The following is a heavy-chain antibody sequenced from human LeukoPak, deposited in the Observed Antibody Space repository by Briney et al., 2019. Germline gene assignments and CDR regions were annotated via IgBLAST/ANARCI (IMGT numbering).Heavy chain of an antibody. CDR3: ATGIAVAGRVQRDYFDY. D-gene: IGHD6-19*01. J-gene: IGHJ4*02. Sequence: ASVKVSCTASGYTFTGYYIHWVRQAPGQGLEWMGRINPNSGDTYSAQKFQGRVTMTRDTSISTAYMELSRLTSDDTAVYYCATGIAVAGRVQRDYFDYWGQGTLVTVSS. CDR2: INPNSGDT. V-gene: IGHV1-2*06. CDR1: GYTFTGYY.